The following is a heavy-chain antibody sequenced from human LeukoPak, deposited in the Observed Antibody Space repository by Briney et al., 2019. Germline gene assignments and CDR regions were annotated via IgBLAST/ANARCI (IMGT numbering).Heavy chain of an antibody. J-gene: IGHJ3*02. Sequence: SETLSLTCTVSGGSISSSSYYWGWIRQPPGKGLEWIGSIYYSGSTYYNPSLKSRVTISVDTSKNQFSLKLSSVTAADTAVYYCARVVVAATLADAFDIWGQGTVVTVSS. V-gene: IGHV4-39*01. CDR1: GGSISSSSYY. CDR2: IYYSGST. CDR3: ARVVVAATLADAFDI. D-gene: IGHD2-15*01.